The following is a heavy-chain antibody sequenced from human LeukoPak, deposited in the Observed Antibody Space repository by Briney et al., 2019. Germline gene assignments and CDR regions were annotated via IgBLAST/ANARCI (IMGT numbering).Heavy chain of an antibody. CDR3: ARGRSTGYPYHFEY. Sequence: GASVWVSCKASGYTFTSYDINWVRQATGQGLEWMGWMNPNSGSTGYAQKFQGRVTITRNTSISTAYMELSGLRSEDTAVYYCARGRSTGYPYHFEYWGQGTLVIVS. CDR2: MNPNSGST. D-gene: IGHD5-12*01. J-gene: IGHJ4*02. CDR1: GYTFTSYD. V-gene: IGHV1-8*03.